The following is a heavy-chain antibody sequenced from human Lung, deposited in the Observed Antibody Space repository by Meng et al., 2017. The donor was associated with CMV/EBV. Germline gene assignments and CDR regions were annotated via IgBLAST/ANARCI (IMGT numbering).Heavy chain of an antibody. CDR2: ISRDGSST. V-gene: IGHV3-11*04. J-gene: IGHJ4*02. CDR3: ASDGKTVDF. CDR1: GFTFSDFY. D-gene: IGHD4-17*01. Sequence: GGSXRLSCVASGFTFSDFYLSWMRQAPGKGLEWVSYISRDGSSTYHADSVKGRFTISRDNAKNSLYLQMNSLRVEDTAIYYCASDGKTVDFWGQGTLVTVSS.